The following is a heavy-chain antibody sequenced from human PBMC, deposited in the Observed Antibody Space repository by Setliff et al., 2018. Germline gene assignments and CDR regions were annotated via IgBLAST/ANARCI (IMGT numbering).Heavy chain of an antibody. D-gene: IGHD6-13*01. J-gene: IGHJ6*03. Sequence: PGGSLRLSCAASGFTFSSCAMTWVRQAPGKGLEWVSSISGSGGTTYFTDSVKGRFTISRDNSRNTLYLQMNSLSAEDTAVYYCTKTRGITYYYYYMDVWGKGTAVTVSS. CDR1: GFTFSSCA. CDR2: ISGSGGTT. CDR3: TKTRGITYYYYYMDV. V-gene: IGHV3-23*01.